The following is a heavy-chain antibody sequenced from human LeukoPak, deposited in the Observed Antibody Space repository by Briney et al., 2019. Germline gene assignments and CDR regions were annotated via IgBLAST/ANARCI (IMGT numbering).Heavy chain of an antibody. Sequence: GGSLRLSCAASGFTFRNYWMSWVRQAPGMGLEWVANINQDGSEKYYVDSVKGRFTISRDNAKNSLYLQMNSLRAEDTAVYYCARVEYYGSGSYAFDIWGQGTMVTVSS. D-gene: IGHD3-10*01. CDR2: INQDGSEK. V-gene: IGHV3-7*04. CDR3: ARVEYYGSGSYAFDI. CDR1: GFTFRNYW. J-gene: IGHJ3*02.